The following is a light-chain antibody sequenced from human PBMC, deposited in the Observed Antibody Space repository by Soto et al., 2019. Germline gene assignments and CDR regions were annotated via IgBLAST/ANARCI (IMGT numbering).Light chain of an antibody. J-gene: IGLJ2*01. CDR3: CSYAGSYTVI. V-gene: IGLV2-11*01. CDR1: SGDVGAYSY. Sequence: QSALTQPRSVSGSPGQSVTISCTGTSGDVGAYSYVSWYQQHPGKAPKLIIYDVTERPSGVPDRFSGSKSGNTASQTISGLQGEDEADYYCCSYAGSYTVILGGGTKLTVL. CDR2: DVT.